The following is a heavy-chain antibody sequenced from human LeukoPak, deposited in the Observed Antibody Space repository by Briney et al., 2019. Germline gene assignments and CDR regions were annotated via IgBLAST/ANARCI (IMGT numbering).Heavy chain of an antibody. V-gene: IGHV1-58*01. J-gene: IGHJ4*02. CDR3: AAETKNTYYYDSSGYGL. D-gene: IGHD3-22*01. Sequence: SVKVSCKASGFTFTSSAVQWVRQARGQRLEWIGWIVVGSGNTNYAQKFQERVTITRDMSTSTAYMELSSLRSEDTAVYYCAAETKNTYYYDSSGYGLWGQGTLVTVSS. CDR2: IVVGSGNT. CDR1: GFTFTSSA.